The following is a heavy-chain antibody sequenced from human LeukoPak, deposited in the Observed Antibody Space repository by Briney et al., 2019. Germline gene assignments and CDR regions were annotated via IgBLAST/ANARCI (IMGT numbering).Heavy chain of an antibody. J-gene: IGHJ4*02. Sequence: PGASVKVSRKASGGTFSSYAISWVRQAPGQGLEWMGGIIPIFGTANYAQKFQGRVTITADESTSTAYMELSSLRSEDTAVYYCARAVWFGRADFDYWGQGTLVTVSS. CDR1: GGTFSSYA. CDR3: ARAVWFGRADFDY. D-gene: IGHD3-10*01. V-gene: IGHV1-69*13. CDR2: IIPIFGTA.